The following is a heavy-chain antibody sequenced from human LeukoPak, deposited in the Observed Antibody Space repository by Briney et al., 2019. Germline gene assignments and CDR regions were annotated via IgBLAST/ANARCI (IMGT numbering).Heavy chain of an antibody. CDR2: IYYSGST. CDR1: GGSISSGGYY. V-gene: IGHV4-31*03. J-gene: IGHJ6*03. D-gene: IGHD3-16*01. CDR3: ARVPRFTFGGVNYMDV. Sequence: SETLSLTCTVSGGSISSGGYYWSWIRQHPGKGLEWIGYIYYSGSTYYNPSLKSRVTISVDTSKNQFSLKLSSVTAADTAVYYCARVPRFTFGGVNYMDVWGKGTTVTVSS.